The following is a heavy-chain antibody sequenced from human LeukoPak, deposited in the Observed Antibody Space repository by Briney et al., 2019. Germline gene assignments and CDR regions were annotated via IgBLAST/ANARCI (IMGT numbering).Heavy chain of an antibody. CDR2: ISGSGGNT. J-gene: IGHJ4*02. CDR1: GFTFSSYA. D-gene: IGHD6-13*01. CDR3: AKDRGSSSCLDY. Sequence: GGSLRLSCAASGFTFSSYAMSWVRQAPGKGLEWVSAISGSGGNTYYADSVKGRFTIYRDNSKNTLYLQMNSLRAEDTALYYCAKDRGSSSCLDYWGQGTLVTVSS. V-gene: IGHV3-23*01.